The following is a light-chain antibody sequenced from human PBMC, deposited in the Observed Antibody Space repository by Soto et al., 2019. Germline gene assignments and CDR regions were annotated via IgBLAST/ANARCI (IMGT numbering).Light chain of an antibody. CDR2: SAS. Sequence: IQLTQSPSSLSASVGARVTIACRARESISDYLNWYQHKPGEAPKGLVYSASTLRGGVPSRFSGTGSGTEFTLTISSLQPEDVATYYCQQTFSNLLSFGGGTKVEIK. V-gene: IGKV1-39*01. CDR3: QQTFSNLLS. J-gene: IGKJ4*01. CDR1: ESISDY.